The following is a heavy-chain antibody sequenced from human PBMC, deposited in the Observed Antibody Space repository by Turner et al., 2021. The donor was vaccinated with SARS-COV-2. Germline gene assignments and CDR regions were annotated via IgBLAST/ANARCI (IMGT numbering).Heavy chain of an antibody. CDR3: ARGPVYGDYDSSYDYYGMDV. V-gene: IGHV3-30-3*01. CDR2: ISYDGSNK. Sequence: QVQLVASGGGVVQPGRSLRLSCAASGFSFSSYAMHWVRQAPGKGLEWVAVISYDGSNKYYADSVKGRFTISRDNSKNTLYLQMNSLRAEDTAVYYCARGPVYGDYDSSYDYYGMDVWGQGTTVTVSS. CDR1: GFSFSSYA. J-gene: IGHJ6*02. D-gene: IGHD4-17*01.